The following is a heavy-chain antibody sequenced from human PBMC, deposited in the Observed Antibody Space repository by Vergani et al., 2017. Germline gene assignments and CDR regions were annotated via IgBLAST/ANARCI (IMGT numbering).Heavy chain of an antibody. CDR1: GFSLGDYA. J-gene: IGHJ4*02. Sequence: EVQLVESGGGLVPPGRSLRLSCAASGFSLGDYAMTWVRQAPGKGLEWVAFIRNKAYGGTTEYAASVKGRFTISRDDSKRLAYLQLSCLKTETTAVYFCSRGRGYSFGYSDYWGQGTLVTVSS. CDR2: IRNKAYGGTT. V-gene: IGHV3-49*04. D-gene: IGHD5-18*01. CDR3: SRGRGYSFGYSDY.